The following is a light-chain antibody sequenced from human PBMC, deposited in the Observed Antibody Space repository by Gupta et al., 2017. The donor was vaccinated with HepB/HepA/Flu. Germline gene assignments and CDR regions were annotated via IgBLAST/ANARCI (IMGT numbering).Light chain of an antibody. CDR2: HDS. J-gene: IGLJ2*01. Sequence: SYELTHPVSVSVSPGLAAHLPCSGENLGSQYTSWYLQRPGLSPVLLIFHDSKRPSGIPERVSGSKSVDTATLTISGTQVVDEAQYFCQAWDRGSAVFGGGTKLTVL. CDR3: QAWDRGSAV. V-gene: IGLV3-1*01. CDR1: NLGSQY.